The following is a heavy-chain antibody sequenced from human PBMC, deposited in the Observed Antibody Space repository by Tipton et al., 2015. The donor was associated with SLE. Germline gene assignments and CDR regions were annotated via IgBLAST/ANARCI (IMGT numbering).Heavy chain of an antibody. D-gene: IGHD2-21*01. CDR1: RASISSDSYY. Sequence: TLSLTCTVSRASISSDSYYWTWIRQPAGKGLEWIGRINARRSTNYNPSLKSRVSISLDTSKSQFSLKLTSVTAADTAIYYCVRGHPHIVVLIGGGWFDPWGQGTLVTVSS. CDR2: INARRST. J-gene: IGHJ5*02. V-gene: IGHV4-61*02. CDR3: VRGHPHIVVLIGGGWFDP.